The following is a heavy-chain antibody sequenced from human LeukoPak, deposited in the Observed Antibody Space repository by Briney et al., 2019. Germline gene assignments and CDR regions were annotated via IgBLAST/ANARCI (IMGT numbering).Heavy chain of an antibody. CDR3: ARFVTESGTRSFDC. V-gene: IGHV3-23*01. D-gene: IGHD6-13*01. Sequence: GGSLRLSCAASGFTFRSYAMSLVRQAPGKGLEWVSVTSVGGTSTSYADSVKRRFPISRDSSKDTLYLQMDSLRPEDTAIYHCARFVTESGTRSFDCWGQGTLVTVSP. CDR2: TSVGGTST. CDR1: GFTFRSYA. J-gene: IGHJ4*02.